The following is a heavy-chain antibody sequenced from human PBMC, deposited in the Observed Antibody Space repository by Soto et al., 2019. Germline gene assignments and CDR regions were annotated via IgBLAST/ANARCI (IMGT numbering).Heavy chain of an antibody. D-gene: IGHD3-10*01. CDR1: GGSIDYYY. Sequence: PSETLSLTCTVSGGSIDYYYWSWIRQPLGKGLEWLGYISDSGSTRYNPSLRSRVTFSVDTSKNQFSLKLNSVTTADTAVYYCARDSTAWFPYYGIDVWGQGTTVTVSS. J-gene: IGHJ6*02. V-gene: IGHV4-59*01. CDR2: ISDSGST. CDR3: ARDSTAWFPYYGIDV.